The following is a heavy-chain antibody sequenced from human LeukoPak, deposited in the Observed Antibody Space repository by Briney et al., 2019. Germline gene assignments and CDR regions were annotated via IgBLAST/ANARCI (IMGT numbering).Heavy chain of an antibody. CDR1: GFTFSSYA. D-gene: IGHD6-25*01. Sequence: GGSLRLSCAASGFTFSSYAMSWVRQAPGKGLEWVSAISGSGGSTYYADSVKGRFTISRDNSKNSLYLQMNSLRAEDTAMYYCARGMRQIDDAFDLWGQGTMVTVSS. CDR2: ISGSGGST. V-gene: IGHV3-23*01. J-gene: IGHJ3*01. CDR3: ARGMRQIDDAFDL.